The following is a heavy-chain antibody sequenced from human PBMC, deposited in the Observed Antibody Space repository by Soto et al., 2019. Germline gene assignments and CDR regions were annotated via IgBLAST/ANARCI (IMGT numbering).Heavy chain of an antibody. CDR1: GFTFSSYA. V-gene: IGHV3-30-3*01. CDR2: ISYDGSNK. CDR3: ARGGGQLPRNFDP. Sequence: QVQLVESGGGVVQPGRSLRLSCAASGFTFSSYAMHWVRQAPGKGLEWVAVISYDGSNKYYADSVKGRFTISRDNSKNTLYLQMNSLRAEDTAVYYCARGGGQLPRNFDPWGQGTLVTVSS. D-gene: IGHD2-2*01. J-gene: IGHJ5*02.